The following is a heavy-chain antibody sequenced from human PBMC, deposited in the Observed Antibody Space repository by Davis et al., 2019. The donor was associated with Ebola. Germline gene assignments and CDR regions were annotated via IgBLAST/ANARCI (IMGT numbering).Heavy chain of an antibody. J-gene: IGHJ4*02. CDR3: TTDARGLL. Sequence: GESLKISCTASGFTFGDYAMSWFRQAPGKGLEWVGFIRSKAYGGTTEYAASVKGRFTISRDDSKNTLYLQMNSLKTEDTAVYYCTTDARGLLWGQGTLVTVSS. CDR2: IRSKAYGGTT. CDR1: GFTFGDYA. V-gene: IGHV3-49*03.